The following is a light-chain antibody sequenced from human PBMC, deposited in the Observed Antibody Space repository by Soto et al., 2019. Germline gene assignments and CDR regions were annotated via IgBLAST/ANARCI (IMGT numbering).Light chain of an antibody. Sequence: SPVTLSVFLGERATLSCRASQSVSINLAWYQQKAGQAPRLLIYGASTRATGIPARFSGSGSGTEFTLTISGLQSEDFAVYYCQQYNNWPLTFGQGTRLEIK. CDR1: QSVSIN. J-gene: IGKJ5*01. CDR2: GAS. CDR3: QQYNNWPLT. V-gene: IGKV3D-15*01.